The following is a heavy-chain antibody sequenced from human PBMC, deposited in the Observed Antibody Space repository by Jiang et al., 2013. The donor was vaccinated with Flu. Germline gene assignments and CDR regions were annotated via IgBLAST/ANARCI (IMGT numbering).Heavy chain of an antibody. D-gene: IGHD3-10*01. J-gene: IGHJ6*02. CDR1: GGSFSGYY. Sequence: LLKPSETLSLTCAVYGGSFSGYYWSWIRQPPGKGLEWIGEINHSGSTNYNPSLKSRVTISVDTSKNQFSLKLSSVTAADTAVYYCARGHYYGSGSYYLSYYYYGMDVWGQGTTVTV. CDR2: INHSGST. V-gene: IGHV4-34*01. CDR3: ARGHYYGSGSYYLSYYYYGMDV.